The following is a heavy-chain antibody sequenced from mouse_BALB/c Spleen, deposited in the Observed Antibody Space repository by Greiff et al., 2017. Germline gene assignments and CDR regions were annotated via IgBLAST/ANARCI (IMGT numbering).Heavy chain of an antibody. V-gene: IGHV14-3*02. CDR3: AREDSYYFDY. J-gene: IGHJ2*01. CDR2: IDPANGNT. Sequence: EVKLMESGAELVKPGASVKLSCTASGFNIKDTYMHWVKQRPEQGLEWIGRIDPANGNTKYDPKFQGKATITADTSSNTAYLQLSSLTSEDTAVYYCAREDSYYFDYWGQGTTLTVSS. CDR1: GFNIKDTY.